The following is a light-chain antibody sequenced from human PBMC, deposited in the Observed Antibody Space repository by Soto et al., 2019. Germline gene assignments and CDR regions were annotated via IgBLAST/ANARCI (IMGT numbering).Light chain of an antibody. CDR1: QSVLYISNNENY. Sequence: DIVMTQSPDSLAVSLGERATINCKSSQSVLYISNNENYLAWYQQKPGQPPKLLIYWASTRESGVPDRSSGSGSGTDFTLTISSLQAEDVAVYYCQQYFSAPYTFGQGTKVEIK. J-gene: IGKJ2*01. CDR2: WAS. V-gene: IGKV4-1*01. CDR3: QQYFSAPYT.